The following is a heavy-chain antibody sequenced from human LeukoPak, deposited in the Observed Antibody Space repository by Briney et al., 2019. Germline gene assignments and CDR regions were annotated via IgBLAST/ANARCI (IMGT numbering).Heavy chain of an antibody. Sequence: PGGSLRLSCSASGFTFSDYWMMWVRQAPGKGLEWVGNIRQDDSEKNYVDSVKGRFTISRDIAKSSLYLQMNSLRAEDTAIYYCATDRKVGTWDPRFNYWGQGTLVTVSS. V-gene: IGHV3-7*01. CDR2: IRQDDSEK. CDR3: ATDRKVGTWDPRFNY. J-gene: IGHJ4*02. D-gene: IGHD4-23*01. CDR1: GFTFSDYW.